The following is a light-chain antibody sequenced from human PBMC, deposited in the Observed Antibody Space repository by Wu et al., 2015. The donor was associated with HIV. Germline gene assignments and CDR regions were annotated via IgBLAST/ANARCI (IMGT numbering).Light chain of an antibody. CDR2: GAS. V-gene: IGKV3-11*01. CDR3: QQHSSWPLT. Sequence: EIVLTQSPATLSLFPGERATLSCRASQGVNSYLAWYQQTPGQAPRLLMYGASNRATGTPARFSGSGFGTDFTLTISSLEPEDFAGYYCQQHSSWPLTFGQGTRLEIK. J-gene: IGKJ5*01. CDR1: QGVNSY.